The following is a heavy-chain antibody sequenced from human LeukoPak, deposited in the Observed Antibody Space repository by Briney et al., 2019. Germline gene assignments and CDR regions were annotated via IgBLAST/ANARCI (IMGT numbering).Heavy chain of an antibody. CDR2: ISGSGGST. CDR3: AKRMTTLGGPFDI. J-gene: IGHJ3*02. V-gene: IGHV3-23*01. Sequence: GGSLRLSCAASGFTVSNRYLTWVRQAPGKGLEWVSAISGSGGSTYYADSVKGRCSISRDNSKHTLYLQMNSLRADDTAVYYCAKRMTTLGGPFDIWGQGTMVTVSS. D-gene: IGHD4-11*01. CDR1: GFTVSNRY.